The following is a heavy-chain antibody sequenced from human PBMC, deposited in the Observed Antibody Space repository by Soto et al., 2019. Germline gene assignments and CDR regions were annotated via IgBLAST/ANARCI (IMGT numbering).Heavy chain of an antibody. CDR3: ATGLKDASNRPSFDS. V-gene: IGHV3-11*01. CDR1: GFNFSDYY. J-gene: IGHJ4*02. Sequence: SGGSLRLSCSGSGFNFSDYYMNWIRQTPVRGLEWVSSILSLESHKYYAASVMGRFSISRVNAQKSLFLQMNNLRAEDTGIYFCATGLKDASNRPSFDSWGPGTPVTVSS. CDR2: ILSLESHK. D-gene: IGHD3-16*01.